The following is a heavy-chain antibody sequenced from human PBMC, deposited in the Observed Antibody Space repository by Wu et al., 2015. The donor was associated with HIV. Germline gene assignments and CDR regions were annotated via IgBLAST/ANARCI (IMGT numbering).Heavy chain of an antibody. CDR2: IIPILRTA. D-gene: IGHD3-22*01. CDR1: GGTFSSHP. CDR3: ARNLTYYYDNSGYYRLDY. Sequence: HVQLVQSGTEVKKPGSSVKVSCKAYGGNSGGTFSSHPISWVRQAPGQGLEWMGGIIPILRTANYAQNFQGRVTITADEFTTTAYMELTSLRSDDTAVYYCARNLTYYYDNSGYYRLDYWGQGTLVTVSS. V-gene: IGHV1-69*12. J-gene: IGHJ4*02.